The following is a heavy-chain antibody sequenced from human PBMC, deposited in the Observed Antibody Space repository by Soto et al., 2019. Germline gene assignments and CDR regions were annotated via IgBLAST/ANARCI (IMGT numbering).Heavy chain of an antibody. V-gene: IGHV3-48*01. CDR1: GFTFSSYG. D-gene: IGHD4-17*01. CDR2: TSNSSSNI. Sequence: HPGGSLRLSCAASGFTFSSYGMHWVRQAPGKGLEWVAYTSNSSSNIYYADSVKGRFTISRDNAKKSLYLQMNSLRAEDTAVYYCARDQGNDYGDYVGYYYYYMDVWRKGTTVTVSS. CDR3: ARDQGNDYGDYVGYYYYYMDV. J-gene: IGHJ6*03.